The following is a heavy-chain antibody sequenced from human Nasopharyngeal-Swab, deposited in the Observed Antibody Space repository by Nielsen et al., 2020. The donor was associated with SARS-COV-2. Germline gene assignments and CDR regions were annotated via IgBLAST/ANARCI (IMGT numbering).Heavy chain of an antibody. D-gene: IGHD6-13*01. CDR3: ARLESSSWYWSY. CDR1: GFTFSSYW. J-gene: IGHJ4*02. Sequence: GESLKISCAASGFTFSSYWMSWVRQAPGKGLEWVANIKQNGSEKYYVDSVKGRFSISRDNAKNSLYLQMNSLRAEDTAVYYCARLESSSWYWSYWGQGTLVTVSS. V-gene: IGHV3-7*01. CDR2: IKQNGSEK.